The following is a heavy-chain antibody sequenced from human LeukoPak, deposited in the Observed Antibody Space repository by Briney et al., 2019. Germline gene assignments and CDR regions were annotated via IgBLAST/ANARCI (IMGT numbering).Heavy chain of an antibody. CDR2: VKSYNAGGTT. J-gene: IGHJ4*02. CDR1: GFSIENDW. V-gene: IGHV3-15*01. D-gene: IGHD3-10*01. CDR3: TLIQGWGAGSYFLDY. Sequence: GGSLRLSCAASGFSIENDWMSWVRQAPGTGLEWVGRVKSYNAGGTTHYAAPVKGRFIISRDDSKNMLYLQMDSLKTEDTAVYYCTLIQGWGAGSYFLDYWGQGALVTVSS.